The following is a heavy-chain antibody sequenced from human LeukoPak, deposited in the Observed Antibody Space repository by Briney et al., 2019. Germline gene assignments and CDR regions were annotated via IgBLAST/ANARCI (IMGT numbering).Heavy chain of an antibody. D-gene: IGHD4-11*01. V-gene: IGHV4-31*03. Sequence: PSETLSLTCTVSGGSISSGGYYWSWIRQHPGTGLEWIGYIYYSGSTYYNPSLKSRVTISVDTSKNQFSLKLSSVTAADTAVYYCASLRGLYSNPFFDYWGQGTLVTVSS. CDR2: IYYSGST. J-gene: IGHJ4*02. CDR3: ASLRGLYSNPFFDY. CDR1: GGSISSGGYY.